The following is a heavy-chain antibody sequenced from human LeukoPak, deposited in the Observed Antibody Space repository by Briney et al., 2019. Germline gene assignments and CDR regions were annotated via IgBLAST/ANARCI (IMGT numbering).Heavy chain of an antibody. D-gene: IGHD1-26*01. J-gene: IGHJ4*02. CDR1: GFTFSSYA. V-gene: IGHV3-48*01. CDR3: ARSRASFAWELLFDY. CDR2: ISSSSSTI. Sequence: GGSLRLSCAASGFTFSSYAMHWVRQAPGKGLEWVSYISSSSSTIYYADSVKGRFTISRDNAKNSLYLQMNSLRAEDTAVYYCARSRASFAWELLFDYWGQGTLVTVSS.